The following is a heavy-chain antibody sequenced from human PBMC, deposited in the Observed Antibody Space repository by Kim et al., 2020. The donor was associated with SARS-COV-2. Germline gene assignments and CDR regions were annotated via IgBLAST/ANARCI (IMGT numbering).Heavy chain of an antibody. CDR1: GGSISSGDYY. V-gene: IGHV4-30-4*01. CDR3: ARVAGYCSGGSCYPPYYDYYYMDV. CDR2: IYYSGST. D-gene: IGHD2-15*01. J-gene: IGHJ6*03. Sequence: SETLSLTCTVSGGSISSGDYYWSWIRQPPGKGLEWIGYIYYSGSTYYNPSLKSRVTISVDTSKNQFSLKLSSVTAADTAVYYCARVAGYCSGGSCYPPYYDYYYMDVWGKGTTVTVSS.